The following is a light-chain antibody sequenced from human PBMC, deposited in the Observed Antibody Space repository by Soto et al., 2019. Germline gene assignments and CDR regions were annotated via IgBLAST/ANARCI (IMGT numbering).Light chain of an antibody. CDR3: SSYTSSSLYV. Sequence: QSVLTQPASVSGSPGQSITISCTGTSSDVGGYDYVSWYQHHPGKAPKLMIYDVSNRPSGVFNRFSGSKSGNTASLTISRLQAEDEADYYCSSYTSSSLYVFGTGTKVTVL. J-gene: IGLJ1*01. CDR1: SSDVGGYDY. V-gene: IGLV2-14*03. CDR2: DVS.